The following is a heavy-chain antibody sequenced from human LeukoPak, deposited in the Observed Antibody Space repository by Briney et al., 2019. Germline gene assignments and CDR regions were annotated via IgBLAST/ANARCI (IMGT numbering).Heavy chain of an antibody. Sequence: GGSLRLSCAASGFTLSGSAMHWVRQASGKGLEWVGRIRRKANSYATAYAASVKGRFGISRDDSKKTAYLQMNSLKTEDTAVYYCTSANIVVVPAAFDAFDIWGQGTMVTVSS. CDR1: GFTLSGSA. V-gene: IGHV3-73*01. CDR3: TSANIVVVPAAFDAFDI. D-gene: IGHD2-2*01. CDR2: IRRKANSYAT. J-gene: IGHJ3*02.